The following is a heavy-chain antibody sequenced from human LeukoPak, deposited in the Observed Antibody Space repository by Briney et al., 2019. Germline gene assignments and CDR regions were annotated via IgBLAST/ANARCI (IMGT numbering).Heavy chain of an antibody. Sequence: ASVKVSCKASGYTFTVYYSHWLRQAPGQSLEWMGWVIPNSGGTNYAQNFQGRVTMTRDASISTAYMELSSLTYDDTAIYYCARGVLLQGRGAFDIWGQGSMVTVSS. J-gene: IGHJ3*02. D-gene: IGHD2-21*02. CDR2: VIPNSGGT. CDR3: ARGVLLQGRGAFDI. V-gene: IGHV1-2*02. CDR1: GYTFTVYY.